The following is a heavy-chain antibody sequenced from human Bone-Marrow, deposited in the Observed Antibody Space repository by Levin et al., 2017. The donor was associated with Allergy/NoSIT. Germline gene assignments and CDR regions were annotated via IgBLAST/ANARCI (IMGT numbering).Heavy chain of an antibody. CDR3: ARDRGDSYDFYSGYHWFDP. CDR2: MYHSGST. V-gene: IGHV4-38-2*02. J-gene: IGHJ5*02. Sequence: SETLSLTCTVSTYSISSGYYWGWIRQPPGKGLEWIGSMYHSGSTYYNPSLKSRITISIDTSNNQFSLKLSSMTAADTAVYYCARDRGDSYDFYSGYHWFDPWGQGILVTVSS. D-gene: IGHD3-3*01. CDR1: TYSISSGYY.